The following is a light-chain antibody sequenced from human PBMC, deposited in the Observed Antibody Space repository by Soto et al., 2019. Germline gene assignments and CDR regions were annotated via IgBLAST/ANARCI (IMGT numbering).Light chain of an antibody. J-gene: IGLJ3*02. V-gene: IGLV2-14*03. Sequence: QLVLTQPASVSGSPGQSITISCTGTSSDVGAYNYVSWYQQLPDKAPKLMIYDVTYRPSGVSNRFSGSKSGNTASLTISGLQAEDEPDYFCSSYTTSSTLVFGGGTKVTVL. CDR3: SSYTTSSTLV. CDR1: SSDVGAYNY. CDR2: DVT.